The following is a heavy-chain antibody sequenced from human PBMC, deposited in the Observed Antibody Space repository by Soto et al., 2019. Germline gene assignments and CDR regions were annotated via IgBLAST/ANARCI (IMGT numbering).Heavy chain of an antibody. CDR2: IYYSGST. V-gene: IGHV4-31*11. D-gene: IGHD2-2*01. CDR1: GGSFSGYY. CDR3: ASGYCSSTSCSNDYFDY. J-gene: IGHJ4*02. Sequence: PSETLSLTCAVYGGSFSGYYWSWIRQHPGKGLEWIGYIYYSGSTYYNPSLKSRVTISVDTSKNQFSLKLSSVTAADTAVYYCASGYCSSTSCSNDYFDYWGQGTLVTVS.